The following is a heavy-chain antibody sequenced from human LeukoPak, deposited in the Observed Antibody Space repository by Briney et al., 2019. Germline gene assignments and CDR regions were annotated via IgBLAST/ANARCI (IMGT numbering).Heavy chain of an antibody. Sequence: SETLSLTCTVSGGSISSYYWSWIRQPAGKGLEWIRRIYTSESTNYNPSLKSRVTIPVDTSKNQFSLKLSSVTAADTAVYYCATVRCYCSSTSCYDFDYWGQGTLVTVSS. CDR3: ATVRCYCSSTSCYDFDY. D-gene: IGHD2-2*01. CDR2: IYTSEST. J-gene: IGHJ4*02. V-gene: IGHV4-4*07. CDR1: GGSISSYY.